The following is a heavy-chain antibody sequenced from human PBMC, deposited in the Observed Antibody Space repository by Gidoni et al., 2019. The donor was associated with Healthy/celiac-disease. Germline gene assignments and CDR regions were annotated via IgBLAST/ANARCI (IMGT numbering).Heavy chain of an antibody. J-gene: IGHJ3*02. CDR3: AGMTTVAFDI. CDR1: GYTFTYRY. V-gene: IGHV1-45*02. D-gene: IGHD4-4*01. Sequence: QMQLVQSRAEVKKTGSSVKVSCKASGYTFTYRYLHWVRQTPGQPLECMGWITPFNGNTNYAQKFHDRVTITRDRTMSPAYMELSSLRSEDTSMYYCAGMTTVAFDIWGQGTMVTVSS. CDR2: ITPFNGNT.